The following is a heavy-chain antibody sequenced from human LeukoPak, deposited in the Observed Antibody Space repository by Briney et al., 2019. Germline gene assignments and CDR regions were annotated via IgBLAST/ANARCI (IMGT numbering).Heavy chain of an antibody. Sequence: PSETLSLTCTVSGGSISSGGYYWSWIRQHPGKGLEWIGYIYYSGSTYYNPSLKSRVTISVDTSKNQFSLKLSSVTAADTAVYYGARAGSRYSYVSPRAFDIWGQGTMVTVSS. CDR2: IYYSGST. CDR1: GGSISSGGYY. J-gene: IGHJ3*02. V-gene: IGHV4-31*03. CDR3: ARAGSRYSYVSPRAFDI. D-gene: IGHD5-18*01.